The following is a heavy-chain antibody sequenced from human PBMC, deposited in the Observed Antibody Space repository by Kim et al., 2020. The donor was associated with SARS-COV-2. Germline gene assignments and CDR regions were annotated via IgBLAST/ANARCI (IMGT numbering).Heavy chain of an antibody. V-gene: IGHV1-3*01. Sequence: FQGRVTITRDTSASTAYMELSSLRSEDTAVYYCARGDNSGYYYYYYGMDVWGQGTTVTVSS. J-gene: IGHJ6*02. D-gene: IGHD3-22*01. CDR3: ARGDNSGYYYYYYGMDV.